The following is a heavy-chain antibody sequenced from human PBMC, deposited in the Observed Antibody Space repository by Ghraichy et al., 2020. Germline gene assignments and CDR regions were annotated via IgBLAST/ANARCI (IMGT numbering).Heavy chain of an antibody. CDR1: GGSISSGGYY. V-gene: IGHV4-31*03. J-gene: IGHJ4*02. CDR2: IYYSGST. Sequence: SETLSLTCTVSGGSISSGGYYWSWIRQHPGKGLEWIGYIYYSGSTYYNPSLKSRVTISVDTSKNQFSLKLSSVTAADTAVYYCARDPPPPGHFDYWGQGTLVTVSS. CDR3: ARDPPPPGHFDY.